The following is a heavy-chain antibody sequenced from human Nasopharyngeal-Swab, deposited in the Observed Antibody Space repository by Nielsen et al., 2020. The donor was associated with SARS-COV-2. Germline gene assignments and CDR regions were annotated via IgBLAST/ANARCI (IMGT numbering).Heavy chain of an antibody. CDR2: MSGSSNT. V-gene: IGHV3-23*01. D-gene: IGHD5-12*01. CDR3: ARDVGYSGYG. Sequence: GRSLRLSCEVSGFTFSHYAMSWVRQAPGKGLEWVSTMSGSSNTYYADSVKGRFTISRDNAKNTVYLQMNSLRDEDTAVYYCARDVGYSGYGWGQGALVTVSS. CDR1: GFTFSHYA. J-gene: IGHJ4*02.